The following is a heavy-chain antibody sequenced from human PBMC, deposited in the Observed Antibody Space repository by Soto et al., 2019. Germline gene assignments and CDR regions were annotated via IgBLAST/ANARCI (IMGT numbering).Heavy chain of an antibody. CDR2: TYYRSKWYN. CDR1: GHSVSSNSAS. D-gene: IGHD6-19*01. J-gene: IGHJ6*02. CDR3: ARDYVAVSYYYYYYGMDV. V-gene: IGHV6-1*01. Sequence: SQTLSLNCATSGHSVSSNSASWNCIRQSPSRGLEWLGRTYYRSKWYNDYAVSVKSRITINPDTSKNQFSLQLNSVTPEDTAVYYCARDYVAVSYYYYYYGMDVWGQGTTVTVSS.